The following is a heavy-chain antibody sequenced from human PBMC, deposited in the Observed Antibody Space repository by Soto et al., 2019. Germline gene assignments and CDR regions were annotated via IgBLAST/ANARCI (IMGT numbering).Heavy chain of an antibody. J-gene: IGHJ5*02. CDR3: ARGIVGATVPSSLESWFDP. CDR1: GFTFSSYA. CDR2: ISYDGSNK. D-gene: IGHD1-26*01. Sequence: GGSLRLSCAASGFTFSSYAMSWVRQAPGKGLEWVAVISYDGSNKYYADSVKGRFTISRDNSKNTLYLQMNSLRAEDTAVYYCARGIVGATVPSSLESWFDPWGQGTLVTVSS. V-gene: IGHV3-30-3*01.